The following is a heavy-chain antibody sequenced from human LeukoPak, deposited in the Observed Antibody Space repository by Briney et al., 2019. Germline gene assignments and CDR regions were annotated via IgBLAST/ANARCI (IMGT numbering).Heavy chain of an antibody. V-gene: IGHV3-11*06. J-gene: IGHJ6*04. Sequence: PGGSLRLSCAASGFTFSDYYMSWIRQAPGKGLEWVSYISSSSSYTNYADSVKGRFTISRDNAKNSLYLQMNSLRAEDTAVYYCARDFETAVVTAIGCMDVWGKGTTVTVSS. D-gene: IGHD2-21*02. CDR2: ISSSSSYT. CDR1: GFTFSDYY. CDR3: ARDFETAVVTAIGCMDV.